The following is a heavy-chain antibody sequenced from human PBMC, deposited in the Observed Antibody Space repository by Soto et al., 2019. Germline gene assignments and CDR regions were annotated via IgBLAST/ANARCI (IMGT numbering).Heavy chain of an antibody. CDR1: GFTFENHA. D-gene: IGHD2-2*01. CDR3: SKDSASSSSKYHRY. CDR2: IGWNSAKI. V-gene: IGHV3-9*01. J-gene: IGHJ1*01. Sequence: EVQLVESGGALVQPGRSLRLSCAASGFTFENHAMHWVRQVPGKGLEWVAGIGWNSAKIGYAASVKGRFSISRDNAKSSLYLEMNGLTTEDTALYFCSKDSASSSSKYHRYWARGTLVSVSS.